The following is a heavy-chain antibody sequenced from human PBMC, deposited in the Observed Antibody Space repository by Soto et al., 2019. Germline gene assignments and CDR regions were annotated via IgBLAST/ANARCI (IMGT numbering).Heavy chain of an antibody. Sequence: SETLSLTCSVSGDSISSYYWNWIRQPPGKGLEWIGETNGEGSAFYNPSLKTRVAISLDTPKNQFSLKLSSMTAADTAVYYCARESNLHVFDYWGQGTLVTVSS. CDR2: TNGEGSA. CDR1: GDSISSYY. CDR3: ARESNLHVFDY. J-gene: IGHJ4*02. V-gene: IGHV4-4*09.